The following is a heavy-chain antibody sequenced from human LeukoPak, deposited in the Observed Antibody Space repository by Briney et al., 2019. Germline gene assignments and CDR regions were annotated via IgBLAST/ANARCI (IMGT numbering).Heavy chain of an antibody. Sequence: GGSLRLSCAASGFTFSSYAMSWVRQAPGKGLEWVAAVSGIGSTTYYADSVRGRFTISRDNSKNTLYLQMSSPRAEDTAVYYCAKETYNWNPMYYFDYWGQGTLVTVSS. D-gene: IGHD1-20*01. J-gene: IGHJ4*02. CDR1: GFTFSSYA. CDR3: AKETYNWNPMYYFDY. CDR2: VSGIGSTT. V-gene: IGHV3-23*01.